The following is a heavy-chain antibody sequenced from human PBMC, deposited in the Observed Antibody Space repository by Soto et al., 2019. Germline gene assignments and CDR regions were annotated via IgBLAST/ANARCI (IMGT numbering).Heavy chain of an antibody. CDR1: GFTFSGYW. J-gene: IGHJ4*02. V-gene: IGHV3-7*01. Sequence: GGSLRLSCAAPGFTFSGYWMSWVRQAPGKGLEWVANIKQDGSEKNYVDSVKGRFTISRDNAKNSLYLQMNSLRAEDTAVYYCARERLRSLDYWGQGTLVTVSS. CDR3: ARERLRSLDY. CDR2: IKQDGSEK. D-gene: IGHD5-12*01.